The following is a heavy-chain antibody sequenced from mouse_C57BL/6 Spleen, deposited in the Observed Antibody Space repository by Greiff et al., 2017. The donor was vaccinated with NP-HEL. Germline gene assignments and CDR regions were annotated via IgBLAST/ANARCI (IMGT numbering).Heavy chain of an antibody. D-gene: IGHD1-1*01. J-gene: IGHJ2*01. CDR3: ARDPFDTGFDY. CDR2: ISDGGSYT. Sequence: EVKVVESGGGLVKPGGSLKLSCAASGFTFSSYAMSWVRQTPEKRLEWVATISDGGSYTYYPDNVKGRFTISRDNAKNNLYLQMSHLKSEDTAMYYCARDPFDTGFDYWGQGTTLTVSS. CDR1: GFTFSSYA. V-gene: IGHV5-4*01.